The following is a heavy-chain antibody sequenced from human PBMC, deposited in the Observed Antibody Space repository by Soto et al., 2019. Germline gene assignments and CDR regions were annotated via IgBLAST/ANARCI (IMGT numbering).Heavy chain of an antibody. V-gene: IGHV4-59*01. D-gene: IGHD4-17*01. Sequence: GSLRLSCAASGFTFSSYAMSWIRQPPGKGLEWIGYIYYSGSTNYNPSLKSRVTISVDTSKNQFSLKLSSVTAADTAVYYCATEFYGDYDRGYFDYWGQGTLVTVSS. CDR1: GFTFSSYA. CDR3: ATEFYGDYDRGYFDY. J-gene: IGHJ4*01. CDR2: IYYSGST.